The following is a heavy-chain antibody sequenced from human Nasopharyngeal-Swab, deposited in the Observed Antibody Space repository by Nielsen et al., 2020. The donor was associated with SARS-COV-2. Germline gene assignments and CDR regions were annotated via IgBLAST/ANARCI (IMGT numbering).Heavy chain of an antibody. D-gene: IGHD6-13*01. CDR2: ITGSGSTI. J-gene: IGHJ5*02. CDR1: GFTFNDYA. CDR3: AKGRSISAAGSAWYDH. V-gene: IGHV3-23*01. Sequence: GESLKISCAGSGFTFNDYAMTWVRQAPGKGLEWVSSITGSGSTIFYADSARGRFVISRDNANNMVFLQMNDLRAEDTAVYYCAKGRSISAAGSAWYDHWGQGTLVTVSS.